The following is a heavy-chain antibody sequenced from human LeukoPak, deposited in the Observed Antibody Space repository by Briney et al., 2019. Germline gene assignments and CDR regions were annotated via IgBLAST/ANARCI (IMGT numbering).Heavy chain of an antibody. CDR1: GFTFSRYA. V-gene: IGHV3-30*04. CDR3: ARERDAFDI. J-gene: IGHJ3*02. Sequence: GGSLRLSCAASGFTFSRYAMHWVRQAPGKGLEWVAVFTYDGNDKYYADSVEGRFTISRDNSKNTLYLRMNGLRVEDTGVYFCARERDAFDIWGQGTMVTVSS. CDR2: FTYDGNDK.